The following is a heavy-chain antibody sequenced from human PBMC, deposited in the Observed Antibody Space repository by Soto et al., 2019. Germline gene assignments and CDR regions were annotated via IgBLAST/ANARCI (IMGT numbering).Heavy chain of an antibody. Sequence: SETLSLTCTVSGGSISSSNYYWGWIRQPPGKGLEWIGSIYYSGSTYYNSSLKSRVTISVDTSRNQFSLKLSSVTAADTAVYYCARAIGVVIITAWFDPWGQGTLVTVSS. V-gene: IGHV4-39*01. J-gene: IGHJ5*02. CDR3: ARAIGVVIITAWFDP. CDR1: GGSISSSNYY. D-gene: IGHD3-3*01. CDR2: IYYSGST.